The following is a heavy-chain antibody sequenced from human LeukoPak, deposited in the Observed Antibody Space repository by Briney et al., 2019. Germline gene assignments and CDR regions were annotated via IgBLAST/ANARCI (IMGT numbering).Heavy chain of an antibody. Sequence: PGGSLRLSCEVSGFTFSNYWMRWVRQAPGKGLEYVSAISNNGDSTYYANSVKGRFIISRDNSKNTLYLQMGSLRAEDMAVYYCASRPEAARWVAVFDFWGQGTLVTVSS. D-gene: IGHD6-19*01. CDR1: GFTFSNYW. CDR3: ASRPEAARWVAVFDF. V-gene: IGHV3-64*01. CDR2: ISNNGDST. J-gene: IGHJ4*02.